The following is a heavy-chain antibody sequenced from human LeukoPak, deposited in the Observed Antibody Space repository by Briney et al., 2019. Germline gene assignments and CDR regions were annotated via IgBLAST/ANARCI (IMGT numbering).Heavy chain of an antibody. CDR1: GYTFTGYY. V-gene: IGHV1-2*02. Sequence: SVKVSCKASGYTFTGYYMHWVRQAPGQGLEWMGWINPNNGGTNYAQKFQGRVTMTRDTSISTAYMELSRLRSDDTAVYYCARESSLSGYSSDAFDIWGQGTMVTVSS. CDR2: INPNNGGT. D-gene: IGHD3-22*01. CDR3: ARESSLSGYSSDAFDI. J-gene: IGHJ3*02.